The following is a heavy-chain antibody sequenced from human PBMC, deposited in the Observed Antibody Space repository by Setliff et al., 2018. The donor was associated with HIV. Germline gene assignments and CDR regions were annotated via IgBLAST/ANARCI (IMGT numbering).Heavy chain of an antibody. D-gene: IGHD1-1*01. V-gene: IGHV1-69*10. CDR3: ARGSNPTGNYDFYFLDV. CDR1: GGTFRTYA. CDR2: IIPMLRVA. J-gene: IGHJ6*03. Sequence: WASVKVSCKASGGTFRTYAISWVRQAPGQGLEWMGGIIPMLRVAKYAQNLQDRVTITADKSTGTAYMELSGLRSEDTAVYYCARGSNPTGNYDFYFLDVWGKGTTVTVSS.